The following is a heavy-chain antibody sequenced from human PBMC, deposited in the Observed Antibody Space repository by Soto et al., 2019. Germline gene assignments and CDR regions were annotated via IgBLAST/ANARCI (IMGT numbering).Heavy chain of an antibody. CDR1: GFIFSSYA. D-gene: IGHD6-6*01. Sequence: GGSLRLSCVASGFIFSSYAMSWVRQTPGKGLEYVSAISSNGVSTYYANSVQGRFTISRENSKNTLYLQMDSLRPEDTAMYYCARRARPDFYYMDVWGKGTTVTVSS. V-gene: IGHV3-64*01. CDR3: ARRARPDFYYMDV. CDR2: ISSNGVST. J-gene: IGHJ6*03.